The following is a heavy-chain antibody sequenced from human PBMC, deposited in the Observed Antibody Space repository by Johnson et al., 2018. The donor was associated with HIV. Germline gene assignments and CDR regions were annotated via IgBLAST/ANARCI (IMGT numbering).Heavy chain of an antibody. V-gene: IGHV3-33*06. D-gene: IGHD5-24*01. CDR3: AKDIGDGYNRVDAFDV. CDR2: IWYDGSNK. Sequence: QVQLVESGGGVVQPGRSLRLSCAAAGFTFSNSGMHWVRQALGKGLEWVAVIWYDGSNKFYADSVKGRFTISRDNSKNTLYLQMNSLRVEDTAVYYCAKDIGDGYNRVDAFDVCGQGTMVTVSS. CDR1: GFTFSNSG. J-gene: IGHJ3*01.